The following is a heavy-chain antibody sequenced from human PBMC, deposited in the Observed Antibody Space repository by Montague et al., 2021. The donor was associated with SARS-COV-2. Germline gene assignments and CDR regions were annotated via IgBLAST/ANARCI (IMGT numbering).Heavy chain of an antibody. V-gene: IGHV3-30*04. D-gene: IGHD3-10*01. CDR3: ARESALRYYYGPGIDF. J-gene: IGHJ4*02. Sequence: SLRLSCATSGFTFNTYALHWVRQTPGKGLVWVALITDDGTKTYYAASVKGRFTISRDTAKNTVYLQMNSLGAEDTAPYYCARESALRYYYGPGIDFWGRGTLVTVSS. CDR1: GFTFNTYA. CDR2: ITDDGTKT.